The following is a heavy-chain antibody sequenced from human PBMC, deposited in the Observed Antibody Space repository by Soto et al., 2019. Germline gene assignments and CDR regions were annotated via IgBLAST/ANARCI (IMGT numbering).Heavy chain of an antibody. J-gene: IGHJ4*02. CDR1: GGSISSGGYY. Sequence: SETLSLTCTVSGGSISSGGYYWSWIRQHPGKGLEWIGYIYYSGSTYYNPSLKSRVTISVDTSKNQFSLKLSSVTAADTAVYYCARSTYYGYIWGSSPYFFDYWGQGTLVTVSS. D-gene: IGHD3-16*01. CDR2: IYYSGST. CDR3: ARSTYYGYIWGSSPYFFDY. V-gene: IGHV4-31*03.